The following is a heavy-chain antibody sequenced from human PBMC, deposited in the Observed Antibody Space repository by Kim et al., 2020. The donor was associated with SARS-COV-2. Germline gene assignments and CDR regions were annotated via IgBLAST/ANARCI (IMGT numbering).Heavy chain of an antibody. J-gene: IGHJ5*02. Sequence: GGSLRLSCAASGFTFSSYSMNWVRQAPGKGLEWVSYISSSSSTIYYADSVKGRFTISRDNAKNSLYLQMNSLRDEDTAVYYCARDRGIVVVPAAIWFDPWGQGTLVTVSS. D-gene: IGHD2-2*01. CDR2: ISSSSSTI. CDR3: ARDRGIVVVPAAIWFDP. CDR1: GFTFSSYS. V-gene: IGHV3-48*02.